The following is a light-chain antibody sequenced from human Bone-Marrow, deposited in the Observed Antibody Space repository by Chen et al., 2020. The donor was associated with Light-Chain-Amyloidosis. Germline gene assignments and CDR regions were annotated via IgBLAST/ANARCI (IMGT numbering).Light chain of an antibody. V-gene: IGKV2-28*01. CDR2: LGS. CDR3: KQALQTPYT. Sequence: DIVMTQSPLSLPVTPGEPASISCRSSQRLLHSNGSNYLDWYLQEPGQSPQLLIYLGSNRASGVPDRGSGGGSGADFTLKISRLEAEEGGGYYCKQALQTPYTFGQGTRREIK. CDR1: QRLLHSNGSNY. J-gene: IGKJ2*01.